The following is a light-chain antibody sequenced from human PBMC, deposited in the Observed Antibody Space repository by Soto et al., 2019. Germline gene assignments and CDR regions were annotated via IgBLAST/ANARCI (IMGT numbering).Light chain of an antibody. V-gene: IGKV1-39*01. CDR1: QNILDF. CDR2: SAS. CDR3: QQTYSTPPT. J-gene: IGKJ1*01. Sequence: DIPMTQSASSLSASLGDRVSIPCRASQNILDFLNLYQQKQGQAPELLIFSASSLQSGVPSRFGGSGSGTDFTLTIGSLQREDFATYFCQQTYSTPPTFGQGTRVEI.